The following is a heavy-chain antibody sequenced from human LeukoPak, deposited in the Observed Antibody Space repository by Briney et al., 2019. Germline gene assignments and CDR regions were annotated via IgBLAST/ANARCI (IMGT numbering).Heavy chain of an antibody. CDR3: ARAGATTYYFDY. V-gene: IGHV4-39*01. CDR2: IYYSGST. D-gene: IGHD1-26*01. J-gene: IGHJ4*02. Sequence: SETLSLTCTVSGGSISSSSYYWGWIRQPPGKGLEWIGSIYYSGSTYYNPSLKSRVTISVDTSKNQFSLKLSSVTAADTAVYYCARAGATTYYFDYWGQGTLVTVSS. CDR1: GGSISSSSYY.